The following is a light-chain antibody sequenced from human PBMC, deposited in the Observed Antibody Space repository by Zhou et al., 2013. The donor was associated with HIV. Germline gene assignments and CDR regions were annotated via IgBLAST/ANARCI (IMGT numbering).Light chain of an antibody. CDR2: GAS. Sequence: EIALTQSPDTLSLSPGERVVLSCRASETGRYNSLAWYQQKSGQAPRLLIYGASSRATGIPDRFSGSGFGADFALTIDRLEPEDFAVYYCQQRSNWPRTFGQGTKVEIK. CDR1: ETGRYNS. V-gene: IGKV3D-20*02. CDR3: QQRSNWPRT. J-gene: IGKJ1*01.